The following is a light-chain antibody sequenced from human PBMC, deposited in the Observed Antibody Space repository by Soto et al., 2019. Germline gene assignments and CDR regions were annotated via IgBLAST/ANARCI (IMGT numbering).Light chain of an antibody. Sequence: DVVMTQSPLSLPVTLGQPASISCRSSQSIVYTDGNTYLNWFHQRPGQSQRRLLYQVSNRDSGVPDSFSGDGSGTDFTLKIDRVEAEDVGDYCCMQGTLRPPTIGGGTTVEIK. CDR1: QSIVYTDGNTY. V-gene: IGKV2-30*01. CDR3: MQGTLRPPT. CDR2: QVS. J-gene: IGKJ4*01.